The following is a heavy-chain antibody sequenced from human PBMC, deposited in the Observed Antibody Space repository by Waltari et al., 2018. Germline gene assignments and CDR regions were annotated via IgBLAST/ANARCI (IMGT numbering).Heavy chain of an antibody. V-gene: IGHV1-69*02. CDR2: VIPILGIA. CDR1: GGTFSSYT. Sequence: QVQLVQSGAEVKKPGSSVKVSCKASGGTFSSYTISWVRQDPGQGLEWMGRVIPILGIANEAQKFQGRVTITADKSTSTAYMELSSLRSEDTAVYYCARGSSGWYVDYWGQGTLVTVSS. D-gene: IGHD6-19*01. J-gene: IGHJ4*02. CDR3: ARGSSGWYVDY.